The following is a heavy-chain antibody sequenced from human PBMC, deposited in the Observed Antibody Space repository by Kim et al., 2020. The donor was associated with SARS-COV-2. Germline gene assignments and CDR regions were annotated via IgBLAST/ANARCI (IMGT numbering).Heavy chain of an antibody. D-gene: IGHD3-9*01. Sequence: GGSLRLSCAASGFTVSSNYMSWVRQAPGKGLEWVSVIYSGGSTYYADSVKGRFTISRDNSKNTLYLQMNSLRAEDTAVYYCASGGLRYFDWLLEDYWGQGTLVTVSS. V-gene: IGHV3-66*01. CDR1: GFTVSSNY. J-gene: IGHJ4*02. CDR2: IYSGGST. CDR3: ASGGLRYFDWLLEDY.